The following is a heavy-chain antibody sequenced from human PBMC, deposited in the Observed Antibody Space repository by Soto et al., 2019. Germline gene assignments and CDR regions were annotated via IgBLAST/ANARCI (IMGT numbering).Heavy chain of an antibody. CDR2: IYQSGKT. CDR1: GFPVSDGYY. J-gene: IGHJ4*02. Sequence: KTSETLSLTCGVSGFPVSDGYYWGWIRQPPGKGLEWLGSIYQSGKTYYNPSLKSRLTLSVDTSKNEFSLRLRSVTAADTAVYFCARLYCSSVSCYNDYWGPGALVTVSS. CDR3: ARLYCSSVSCYNDY. V-gene: IGHV4-38-2*01. D-gene: IGHD2-2*02.